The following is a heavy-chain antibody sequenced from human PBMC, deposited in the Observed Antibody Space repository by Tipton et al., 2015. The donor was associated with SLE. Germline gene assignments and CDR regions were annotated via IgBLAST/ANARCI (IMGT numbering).Heavy chain of an antibody. CDR1: GKTFTSYY. D-gene: IGHD3-10*01. J-gene: IGHJ3*02. CDR2: INPSGGST. V-gene: IGHV1-46*01. Sequence: QLVQSGAEVKKPGASVKVSCKASGKTFTSYYMHWVRQAPGQGLEWMGIINPSGGSTRYAQKFQGRITMTSDTSTSTVYTELSSLRSEDTAVYYCARVLGERVGVFDIWGQGTRVTVSS. CDR3: ARVLGERVGVFDI.